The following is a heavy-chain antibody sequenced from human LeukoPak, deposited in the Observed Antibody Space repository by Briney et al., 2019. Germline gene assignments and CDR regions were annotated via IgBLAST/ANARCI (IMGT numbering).Heavy chain of an antibody. J-gene: IGHJ4*02. D-gene: IGHD4-17*01. CDR3: ADLGDYAVG. V-gene: IGHV3-15*01. CDR1: GFTFRNAW. Sequence: GGSLRLSCAASGFTFRNAWMSWVRQAPGEGLEWVGRIKSRTDGGTIEYAAPVKGRFSISRDDSKNTPYLQINSLKTEDTAVYYCADLGDYAVGWGQGTLVTVSS. CDR2: IKSRTDGGTI.